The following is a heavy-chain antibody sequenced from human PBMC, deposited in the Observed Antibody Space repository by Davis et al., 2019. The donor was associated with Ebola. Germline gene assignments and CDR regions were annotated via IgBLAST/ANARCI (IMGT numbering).Heavy chain of an antibody. J-gene: IGHJ3*02. CDR1: GFTFSSYA. V-gene: IGHV3-23*01. D-gene: IGHD2-15*01. CDR3: AKWVDEGLVVVVAASVAFDI. Sequence: PGGSLRLSCAASGFTFSSYAMSWVRQAPGKGLEWVSAISGSGGSTYYADSVKGRFTISRDNSKNTLYLQMNSLRAEDTAVYYCAKWVDEGLVVVVAASVAFDIWGQGTMVTVSS. CDR2: ISGSGGST.